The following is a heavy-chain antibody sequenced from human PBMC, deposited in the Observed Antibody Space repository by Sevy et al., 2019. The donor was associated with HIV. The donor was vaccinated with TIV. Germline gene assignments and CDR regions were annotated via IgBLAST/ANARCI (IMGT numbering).Heavy chain of an antibody. J-gene: IGHJ5*02. V-gene: IGHV3-48*02. CDR1: GFTFSSYS. CDR2: ISSSSSTI. Sequence: GGSLRLSCAASGFTFSSYSMNWVRQAPGKGLEWASYISSSSSTIYYADSVKGRFTISRDDAKNSLYLQMNSLRDEDTAVYYCARDSGSLRFLEWLNWFDPWGQGTLVTVSS. D-gene: IGHD3-3*01. CDR3: ARDSGSLRFLEWLNWFDP.